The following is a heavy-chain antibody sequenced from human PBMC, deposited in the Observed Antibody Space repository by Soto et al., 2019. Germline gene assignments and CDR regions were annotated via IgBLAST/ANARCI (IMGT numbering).Heavy chain of an antibody. CDR3: VREGSGWYSRGSFDV. D-gene: IGHD6-19*01. V-gene: IGHV3-23*04. J-gene: IGHJ3*01. Sequence: EVQLVESGGGLVQPGGSLRLSCAASGFTFSNYAMTWVRQPPGMGLEWVSVISGSGGSADYADSVQGRFTISRDNSKNTLYLQMNILRAEDTAIYFCVREGSGWYSRGSFDVWGRGTMVTVSS. CDR1: GFTFSNYA. CDR2: ISGSGGSA.